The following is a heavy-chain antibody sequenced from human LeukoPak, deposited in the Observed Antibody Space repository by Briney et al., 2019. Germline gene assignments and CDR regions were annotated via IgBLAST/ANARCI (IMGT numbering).Heavy chain of an antibody. D-gene: IGHD3-22*01. CDR1: GGSVSSGSYY. Sequence: SETLSLTCTVSGGSVSSGSYYWSWIRQPPGKGREWIGYIYYSGSTNYNPSLKSRVTISVDTSKNQFSLKLSSVTAADTAVYYCARDRGGYYPPYYFDYWGQGTLVTVSS. CDR3: ARDRGGYYPPYYFDY. J-gene: IGHJ4*02. CDR2: IYYSGST. V-gene: IGHV4-61*01.